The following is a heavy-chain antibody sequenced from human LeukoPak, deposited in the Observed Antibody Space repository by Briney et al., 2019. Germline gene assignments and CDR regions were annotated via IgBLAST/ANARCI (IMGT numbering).Heavy chain of an antibody. D-gene: IGHD1-26*01. V-gene: IGHV1-46*01. Sequence: ASVKVSCEASGYTFTLYSMHWVRQAPGQGLEWMGIINPSGGSSITYAQKFQGRVTMTRDTSISTAYMELSRLRIDDTAVYYCARVVGAMPLGGYWGQGTLVSVSS. J-gene: IGHJ4*02. CDR2: INPSGGSSI. CDR1: GYTFTLYS. CDR3: ARVVGAMPLGGY.